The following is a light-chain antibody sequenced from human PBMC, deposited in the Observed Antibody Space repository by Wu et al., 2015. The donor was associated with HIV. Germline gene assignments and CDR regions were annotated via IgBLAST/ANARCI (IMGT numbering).Light chain of an antibody. Sequence: EIVLTQFPATLSLPPGERATLSCRASQSVASFLAWYQQKPGQAPRLLIYDASNRATGIPARFSGSGSGTDFTLTISSLEPEDFAVYYCQQRRYWPRTFGQGTKVEVK. CDR1: QSVASF. J-gene: IGKJ1*01. CDR2: DAS. CDR3: QQRRYWPRT. V-gene: IGKV3-11*01.